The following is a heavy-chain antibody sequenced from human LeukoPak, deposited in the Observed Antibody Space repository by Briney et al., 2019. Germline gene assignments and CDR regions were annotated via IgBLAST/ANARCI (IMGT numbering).Heavy chain of an antibody. J-gene: IGHJ4*01. V-gene: IGHV4-59*12. D-gene: IGHD1-7*01. CDR2: IYDSGST. CDR3: TREIGGTTVHY. CDR1: GGSISIYY. Sequence: SETLSLTCTVSGGSISIYYWSWIRQPPGKGLEWIGYIYDSGSTNYNPSLKSRVTISVDTSKNQFSLRLSSVTAADTAVYYCTREIGGTTVHYWGHGMLVTVSS.